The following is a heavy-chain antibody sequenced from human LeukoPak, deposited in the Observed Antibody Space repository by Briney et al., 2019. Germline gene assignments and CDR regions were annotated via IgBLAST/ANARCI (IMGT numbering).Heavy chain of an antibody. CDR2: IDWDDDK. CDR3: ARYRSIAGGNDY. J-gene: IGHJ4*02. CDR1: GFSLSTSGMC. V-gene: IGHV2-70*11. D-gene: IGHD6-13*01. Sequence: SGPALVKPTQTLTLTCTFSGFSLSTSGMCVSWIRQPPGKALEWLARIDWDDDKYYSISLKTRLTISKDTSKNQVVLTMTNMDPVDTATYYCARYRSIAGGNDYWGQGTLVTVSS.